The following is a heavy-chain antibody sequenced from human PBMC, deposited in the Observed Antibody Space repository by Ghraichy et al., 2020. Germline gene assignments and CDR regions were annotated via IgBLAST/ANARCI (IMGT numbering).Heavy chain of an antibody. Sequence: SCAASGFTFSSYSMNWVRQAPGKGLEWVSSISSSSSYIYYADSVKGRFTISRDNAKNSLYLQMNSLRAEDTAVYYCARLLWFGESPSRGMDVWGQGTTVTVSS. CDR1: GFTFSSYS. J-gene: IGHJ6*02. V-gene: IGHV3-21*01. CDR2: ISSSSSYI. CDR3: ARLLWFGESPSRGMDV. D-gene: IGHD3-10*01.